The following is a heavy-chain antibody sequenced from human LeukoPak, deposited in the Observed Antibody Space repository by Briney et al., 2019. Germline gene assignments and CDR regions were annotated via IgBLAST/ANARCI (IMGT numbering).Heavy chain of an antibody. V-gene: IGHV4-34*01. Sequence: PSETLSLTCAVYGGSFSGYYWSWIRQPPGKGLEWIGEINHSRSTNYNPSLKSRVTISVGTSKNQFSLKLSSVTAADTAVYYCARGSRTYSYYYYGMDVWGQGTTVTVSS. CDR3: ARGSRTYSYYYYGMDV. D-gene: IGHD1-1*01. CDR2: INHSRST. CDR1: GGSFSGYY. J-gene: IGHJ6*02.